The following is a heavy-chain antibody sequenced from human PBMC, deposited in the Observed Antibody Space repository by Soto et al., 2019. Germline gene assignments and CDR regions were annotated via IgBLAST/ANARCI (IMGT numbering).Heavy chain of an antibody. J-gene: IGHJ6*02. V-gene: IGHV1-69*13. Sequence: SVKVSCKASGGTFSSYAISWLLQAPGQGLEWMGGIIPIFGTANYAQKFQGRVTITADESTSTAYMELSSLRSEDTAVYYCARGGGYCSGGSCNDYYYGMDVWGQGTTVTVSS. CDR1: GGTFSSYA. CDR2: IIPIFGTA. D-gene: IGHD2-15*01. CDR3: ARGGGYCSGGSCNDYYYGMDV.